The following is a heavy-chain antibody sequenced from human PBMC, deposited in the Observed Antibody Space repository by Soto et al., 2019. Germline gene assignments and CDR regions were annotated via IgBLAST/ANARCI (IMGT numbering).Heavy chain of an antibody. CDR1: GFTFSSYA. V-gene: IGHV3-30-3*01. J-gene: IGHJ4*02. CDR2: ISYDGSNK. CDR3: ARGGYSSSWLHFDY. Sequence: QVQLVESGGGVVQPGRSLRLSCAASGFTFSSYAMHWVRQAPGKGLEWVAVISYDGSNKYYADSVKGRFTISRDNSKNTLYLQMNSLRAEDTAVYYCARGGYSSSWLHFDYWGQGTLVTVSS. D-gene: IGHD6-13*01.